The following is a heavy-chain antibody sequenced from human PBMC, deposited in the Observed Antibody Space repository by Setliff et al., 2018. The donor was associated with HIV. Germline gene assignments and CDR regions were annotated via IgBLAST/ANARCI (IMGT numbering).Heavy chain of an antibody. J-gene: IGHJ4*02. CDR2: INPNSGGT. V-gene: IGHV1-2*06. CDR3: ARDLSISNPYYDILTGPGVY. CDR1: GYTFTGYY. D-gene: IGHD3-9*01. Sequence: ASVKVSCKASGYTFTGYYMHWVRQAPGQGLEWMGRINPNSGGTNYAQQFQGRVTMTRDTSTSTVYMELSSLRSEDTAVYYCARDLSISNPYYDILTGPGVYWGQGTLVTVSS.